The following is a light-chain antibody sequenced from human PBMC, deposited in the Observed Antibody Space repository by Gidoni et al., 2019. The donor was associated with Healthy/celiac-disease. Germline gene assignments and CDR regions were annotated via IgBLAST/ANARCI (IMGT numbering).Light chain of an antibody. CDR2: AAS. J-gene: IGKJ2*03. V-gene: IGKV1-39*01. CDR1: QSIDSY. Sequence: DIQMTQSPSSLSASVGDRVTITCRASQSIDSYLNWYQQKPGKAPKLLIYAASSLQSGVPSRFSGSGSGTDFTLTISSLQPEDFATYYCKQSYSTPLGFGQGTKLEIK. CDR3: KQSYSTPLG.